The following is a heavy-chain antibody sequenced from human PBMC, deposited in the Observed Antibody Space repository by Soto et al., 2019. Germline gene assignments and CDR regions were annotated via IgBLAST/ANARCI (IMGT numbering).Heavy chain of an antibody. V-gene: IGHV4-31*03. CDR3: ARATGDYGDVVDY. CDR1: GGSISSGGYY. CDR2: IYYSGST. D-gene: IGHD4-17*01. J-gene: IGHJ4*02. Sequence: QVQLQESGPGLVKPSQTLSLTCTVSGGSISSGGYYWSWIRQHPGKGLEWIGYIYYSGSTYYNPSVKGRVXXSXDXXKNQFSLKLSSVTAADTAVYYCARATGDYGDVVDYWGQGTLVTVSS.